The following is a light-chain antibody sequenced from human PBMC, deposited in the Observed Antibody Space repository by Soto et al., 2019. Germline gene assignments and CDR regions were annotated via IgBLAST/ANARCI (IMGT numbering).Light chain of an antibody. CDR1: QSISVS. CDR3: QQYETFSGT. CDR2: DAS. Sequence: IQLTQSPYTLSASVGETVTLTCLASQSISVSLAWYQQKPGKAPNLLIYDASTLQGGVPSRFSGSGSGTEFTLTVTSLQPEDFATYYCQQYETFSGTFGPGTKVDI. V-gene: IGKV1-5*01. J-gene: IGKJ1*01.